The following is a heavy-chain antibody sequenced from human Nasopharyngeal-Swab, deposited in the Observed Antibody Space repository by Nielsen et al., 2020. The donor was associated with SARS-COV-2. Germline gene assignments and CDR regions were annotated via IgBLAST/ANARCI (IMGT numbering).Heavy chain of an antibody. Sequence: ASVKVSCKASGYTFTSYNIHWVRQAPGQGLEWTAVINRGGGSTRFAQKFRDRVTLTRDTSTSTVFMELSSLRSEDTALYYCARDNSEWAYDIWGQGTTVTVSS. J-gene: IGHJ3*02. CDR1: GYTFTSYN. V-gene: IGHV1-46*01. CDR3: ARDNSEWAYDI. CDR2: INRGGGST. D-gene: IGHD3-3*01.